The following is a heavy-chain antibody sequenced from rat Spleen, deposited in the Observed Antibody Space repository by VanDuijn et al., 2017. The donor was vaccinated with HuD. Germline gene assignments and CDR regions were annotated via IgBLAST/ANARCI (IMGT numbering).Heavy chain of an antibody. CDR1: GFTFSDYN. J-gene: IGHJ4*01. V-gene: IGHV5-7*01. CDR3: ARHYGGYSEYVMDA. Sequence: EVQLVESGGGLVQPGRSLKLSCAASGFTFSDYNMAWVRQAPKKGLEWVATISTNGGSTYYRDSVKGRFTISRDNTKSTLYLQMDSLRSEDTATYYCARHYGGYSEYVMDAWGQGASVTVSS. D-gene: IGHD1-11*01. CDR2: ISTNGGST.